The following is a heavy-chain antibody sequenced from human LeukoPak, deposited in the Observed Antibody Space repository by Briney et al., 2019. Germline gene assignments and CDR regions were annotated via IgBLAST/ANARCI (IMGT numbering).Heavy chain of an antibody. Sequence: SETLSLTCTVSGGSISSGGYYWSWIRQHPGKGLEWFGYIYYSGSTYYNPSLKSRVTISVDTSKNQFSLKLSSVVAADTAVYYCARDPHRTAMGPYFDYWGQGTLVTVSS. V-gene: IGHV4-31*03. CDR2: IYYSGST. CDR3: ARDPHRTAMGPYFDY. D-gene: IGHD5-18*01. CDR1: GGSISSGGYY. J-gene: IGHJ4*02.